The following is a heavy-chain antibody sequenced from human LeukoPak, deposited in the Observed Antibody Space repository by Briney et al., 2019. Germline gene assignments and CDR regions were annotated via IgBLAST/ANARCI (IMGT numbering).Heavy chain of an antibody. CDR2: IWYDGSNK. D-gene: IGHD4-17*01. Sequence: SGGSLRLSCAASGFTFSSYGMHWVRQAPGKGLEWVAVIWYDGSNKYYADSVRGRFTISRDNSKNTLYLQMNSLRAEDTAVYYCARVLTTVTSYFDYWGQGTPVTVSS. CDR3: ARVLTTVTSYFDY. J-gene: IGHJ4*02. CDR1: GFTFSSYG. V-gene: IGHV3-33*01.